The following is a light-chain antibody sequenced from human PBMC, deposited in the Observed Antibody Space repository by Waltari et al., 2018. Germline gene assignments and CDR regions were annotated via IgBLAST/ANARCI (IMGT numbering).Light chain of an antibody. Sequence: EIVLTQSPGTLSLSPGERATLSCRASQSIGKYLVWYQQKPGQAPRLLMYAASTRATGIPDRFSGSGSGTDFSLTISRLEPEDFAVYYCQKYDGLPATFGQGTKVEIK. J-gene: IGKJ1*01. CDR1: QSIGKY. CDR2: AAS. CDR3: QKYDGLPAT. V-gene: IGKV3-20*01.